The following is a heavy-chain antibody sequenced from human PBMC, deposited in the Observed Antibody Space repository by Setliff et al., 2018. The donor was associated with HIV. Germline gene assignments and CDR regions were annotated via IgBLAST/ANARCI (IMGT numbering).Heavy chain of an antibody. CDR3: AKDEKFPDDIFDI. CDR1: GFTFDTYA. CDR2: ITGSSDRT. J-gene: IGHJ3*02. Sequence: GESLKISCSTSGFTFDTYAMSWVRQAPRKGLEWVSAITGSSDRTWYIDSVKGRFTISRDKSKKMLYLQMNNVRAEDTALYYCAKDEKFPDDIFDIWGQGTMVTVSS. V-gene: IGHV3-23*01. D-gene: IGHD3-22*01.